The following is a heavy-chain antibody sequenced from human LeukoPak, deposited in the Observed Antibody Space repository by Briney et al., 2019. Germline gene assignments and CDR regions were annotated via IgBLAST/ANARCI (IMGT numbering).Heavy chain of an antibody. Sequence: GGSRRLSCAASAFTFSAYAMVCVRQAAGELMEWVSYITSSSRNIFYTGSGKGRFSISRHNAQNSIYRKVPRVREEDTAIYYCAGGDGWFGELLNFDQWGQGTLVTVSS. D-gene: IGHD3-10*01. J-gene: IGHJ4*02. CDR3: AGGDGWFGELLNFDQ. V-gene: IGHV3-48*02. CDR1: AFTFSAYA. CDR2: ITSSSRNI.